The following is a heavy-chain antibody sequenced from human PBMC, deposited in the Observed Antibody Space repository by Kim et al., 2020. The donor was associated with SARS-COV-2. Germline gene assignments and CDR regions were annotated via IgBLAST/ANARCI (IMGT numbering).Heavy chain of an antibody. CDR2: IYYSGST. Sequence: SETLSLTCTVSGGSISSSSYYWGWIRQPPGKGLEWIGSIYYSGSTYYNPSLKSRVTISVDTSKNQFSLKLSSVTAADTAVYYCARQGCSSTSCYYGMDVWGQGTTVTVSS. J-gene: IGHJ6*02. V-gene: IGHV4-39*01. CDR1: GGSISSSSYY. D-gene: IGHD2-2*01. CDR3: ARQGCSSTSCYYGMDV.